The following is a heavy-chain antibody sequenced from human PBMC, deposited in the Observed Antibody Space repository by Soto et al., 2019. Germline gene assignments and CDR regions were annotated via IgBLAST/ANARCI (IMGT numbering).Heavy chain of an antibody. Sequence: GGSLKLSCAASGFNFSSYEMNWVRQAPGKGLEWVSYISSSRSAIYYADSVKGRFTISRDNHKKSLYLQMDSPRAEDTAVYFCARGLGHSPGRVMMWSHXWGQGSLVTVS. D-gene: IGHD2-8*01. V-gene: IGHV3-48*03. CDR3: ARGLGHSPGRVMMWSHX. J-gene: IGHJ5*02. CDR2: ISSSRSAI. CDR1: GFNFSSYE.